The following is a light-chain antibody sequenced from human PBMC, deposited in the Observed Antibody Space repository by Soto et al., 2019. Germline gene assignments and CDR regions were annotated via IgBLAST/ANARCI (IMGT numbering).Light chain of an antibody. V-gene: IGLV2-14*01. CDR2: DVN. Sequence: SALTQPASVSGSPGQSITISCAGTSSDVGGYKYVSWYQQYPGKAPKLMIYDVNSRPSGVSNRFSGSKSGNTASLTISGLQAEDEAEYYCSSSTGSNTHVLFGGGTQLTVL. CDR3: SSSTGSNTHVL. J-gene: IGLJ2*01. CDR1: SSDVGGYKY.